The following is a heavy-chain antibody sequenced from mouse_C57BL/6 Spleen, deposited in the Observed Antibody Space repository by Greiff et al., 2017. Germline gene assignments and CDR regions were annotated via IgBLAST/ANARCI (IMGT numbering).Heavy chain of an antibody. CDR3: ARGDYYGSSQMDY. J-gene: IGHJ4*01. D-gene: IGHD1-1*01. CDR2: INPNNGGT. Sequence: VQLKQSGPELVKPGASVKIPCKASGYTFTGYNMDWVKQSHGKSLEWIGDINPNNGGTIYNQKFKGKATLTVDKSSSTAYMELRSLTSEDTAVYYCARGDYYGSSQMDYWGQGTSVTVSS. V-gene: IGHV1-18*01. CDR1: GYTFTGYN.